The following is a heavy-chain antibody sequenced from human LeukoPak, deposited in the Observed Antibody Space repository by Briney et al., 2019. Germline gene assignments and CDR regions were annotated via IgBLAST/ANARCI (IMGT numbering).Heavy chain of an antibody. CDR2: INGDGSTT. J-gene: IGHJ5*02. V-gene: IGHV3-74*01. CDR3: ATVRSGSWDWFDP. D-gene: IGHD3-10*01. Sequence: GGSLRLSCAASGFTFSSYWMHWVRHAPGKGLVWVSRINGDGSTTTYVDSVKGRFTIYRDNAKNTVYLQMNSLRVEDTAVYYCATVRSGSWDWFDPWGQGTLVTVSS. CDR1: GFTFSSYW.